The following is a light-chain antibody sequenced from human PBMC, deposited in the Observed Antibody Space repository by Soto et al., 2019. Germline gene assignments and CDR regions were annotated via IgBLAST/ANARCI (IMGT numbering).Light chain of an antibody. CDR3: QYRYFFPCA. J-gene: IGKJ2*02. V-gene: IGKV1-39*01. CDR1: QSISSY. CDR2: AAS. Sequence: DIQMTQSPSSLSASVGDRVTITCRASQSISSYLNWYQQKPGKAPKLLIYAASSLQSGVPSRFSGSGSGTDLAKESSSLLSGYFAPYLCQYRYFFPCAFGAGTKLEIK.